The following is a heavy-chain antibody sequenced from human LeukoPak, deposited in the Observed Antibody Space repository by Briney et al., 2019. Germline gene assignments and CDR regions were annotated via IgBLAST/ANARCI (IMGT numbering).Heavy chain of an antibody. CDR3: ARPTRYYYDSSGYDAFDI. D-gene: IGHD3-22*01. CDR1: GYTFTSYY. CDR2: INPSGGST. V-gene: IGHV1-46*01. Sequence: GASVKVSCKASGYTFTSYYMHWVRQAPGQGLEWMGIINPSGGSTSYAQKFQGRVTMTRDMSTSTVYMELSSLRSEDTAVYYCARPTRYYYDSSGYDAFDIWGQGTMVTVSS. J-gene: IGHJ3*02.